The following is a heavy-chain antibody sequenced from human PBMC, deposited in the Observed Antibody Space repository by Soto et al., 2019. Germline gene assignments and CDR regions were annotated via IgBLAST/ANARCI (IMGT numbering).Heavy chain of an antibody. Sequence: ASVKVSCKASGGTFSSYAISWVRQAPGQGLEWMGGIIPIFGTANYAQKFQGRVTITADKSTSTAYMELSSLRSEDTAVYYCARNYPNDTFDIWVQGTMVTVSS. V-gene: IGHV1-69*06. D-gene: IGHD3-10*01. J-gene: IGHJ3*02. CDR1: GGTFSSYA. CDR2: IIPIFGTA. CDR3: ARNYPNDTFDI.